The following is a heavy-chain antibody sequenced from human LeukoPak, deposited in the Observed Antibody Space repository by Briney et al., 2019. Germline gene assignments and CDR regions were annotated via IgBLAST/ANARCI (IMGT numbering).Heavy chain of an antibody. V-gene: IGHV3-21*01. CDR2: ISSSGNYI. CDR3: ARSGGGMDDY. J-gene: IGHJ4*02. D-gene: IGHD3-16*01. Sequence: PGGSLRLSCAASGLTFSSYRMNWVRQAPGKGLEWVSSISSSGNYIYYADSVKGRFTISRDNAKNSLYLQMNSLGAEDTAVYYCARSGGGMDDYWGQGTLVTVSS. CDR1: GLTFSSYR.